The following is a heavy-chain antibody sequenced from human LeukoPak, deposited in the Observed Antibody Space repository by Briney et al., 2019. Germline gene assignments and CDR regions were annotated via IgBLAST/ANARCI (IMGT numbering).Heavy chain of an antibody. J-gene: IGHJ4*02. CDR2: ISDSGGST. V-gene: IGHV3-23*01. CDR1: GITLSNYV. D-gene: IGHD1-26*01. Sequence: GGSLRLSCAVSGITLSNYVMSWVRQAPGKGLEWVAGISDSGGSTNYADSVKGRFTISRDNPKNTLYLQMNSLRAEDTALYYCARESGSYFDYWGQGTLVTVSS. CDR3: ARESGSYFDY.